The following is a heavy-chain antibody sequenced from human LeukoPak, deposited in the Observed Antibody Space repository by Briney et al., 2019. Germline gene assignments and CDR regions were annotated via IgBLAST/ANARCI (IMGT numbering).Heavy chain of an antibody. CDR2: ISGSGGST. D-gene: IGHD3-22*01. CDR1: GFTFSSYA. CDR3: ATDLIVVVITTPYYFDY. Sequence: GGSLRLSCAASGFTFSSYAMSWVRQAPGKGLEWVSAISGSGGSTYYADSVKARFTISRDNSKNTLYLQMNSLRAEDTAVYYCATDLIVVVITTPYYFDYWGQGTLVTVSS. V-gene: IGHV3-23*01. J-gene: IGHJ4*02.